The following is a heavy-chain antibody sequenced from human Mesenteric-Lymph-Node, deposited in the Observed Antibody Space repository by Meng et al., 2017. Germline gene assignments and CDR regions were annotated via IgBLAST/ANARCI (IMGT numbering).Heavy chain of an antibody. CDR1: GFSLSTSGVG. CDR2: IYWNDDK. CDR3: AHSLWFGESTYWFDP. V-gene: IGHV2-5*01. D-gene: IGHD3-10*01. Sequence: QITLKDFGPPLVKPTQTLTLTCTFSGFSLSTSGVGVGWIRQPPGKALEWLALIYWNDDKRYSPSLKSRLTITKDTSKNQVVLTMTNMDPVDTATYYCAHSLWFGESTYWFDPWGQGTLVTVSS. J-gene: IGHJ5*02.